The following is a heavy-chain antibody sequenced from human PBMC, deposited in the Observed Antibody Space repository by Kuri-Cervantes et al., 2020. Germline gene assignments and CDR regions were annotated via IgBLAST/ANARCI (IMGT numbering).Heavy chain of an antibody. V-gene: IGHV4-4*02. D-gene: IGHD3-10*01. CDR1: GGSISSSNW. CDR3: ARGVYYGSGSYYNADGMDV. CDR2: IYHSGST. Sequence: SETLSLTCAVSGGSISSSNWWSWVRQPPGKGLEWIGEIYHSGSTNYNPSLKSRVTISVDKSKNQFSLKLSSVTAADTAVYYCARGVYYGSGSYYNADGMDVWGQGTTVTVSS. J-gene: IGHJ6*02.